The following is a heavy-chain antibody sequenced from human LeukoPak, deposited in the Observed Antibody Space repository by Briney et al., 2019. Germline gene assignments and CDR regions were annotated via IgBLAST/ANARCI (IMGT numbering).Heavy chain of an antibody. CDR1: GYTFTGYY. CDR3: ARDPSRVRGVRRYYFDY. CDR2: INPSGGST. J-gene: IGHJ4*02. V-gene: IGHV1-46*01. Sequence: ASVKVSCKASGYTFTGYYMHWVRQAPGQGREWMGIINPSGGSTSYAQKFQGRVTMTRDTSTSTVYMELSSLRSEDTAVYYCARDPSRVRGVRRYYFDYWGQGTLVTVSS. D-gene: IGHD3-10*01.